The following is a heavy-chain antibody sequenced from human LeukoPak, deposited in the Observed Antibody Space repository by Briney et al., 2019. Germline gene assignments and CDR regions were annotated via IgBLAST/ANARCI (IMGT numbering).Heavy chain of an antibody. CDR3: AGDNMSHLAPSAGWFDP. V-gene: IGHV4-31*03. D-gene: IGHD2/OR15-2a*01. Sequence: SETLSLTCTVTGGSISSSTYYWSWVRQHPVKGLEWIGYIHYFGSTYYNPSLKSRVSISLDTSSNQFSLKVTSVTAADTAVYYCAGDNMSHLAPSAGWFDPWGQGTLVTVSS. J-gene: IGHJ5*02. CDR1: GGSISSSTYY. CDR2: IHYFGST.